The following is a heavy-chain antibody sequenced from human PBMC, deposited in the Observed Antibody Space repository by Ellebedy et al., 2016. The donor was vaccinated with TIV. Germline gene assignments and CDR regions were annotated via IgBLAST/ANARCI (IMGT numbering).Heavy chain of an antibody. CDR3: ARDTDREVSDV. Sequence: MPSETLSLTCSVSGGSMIAYYWIWVRQPAGRTLGWIGRIYSTGSTKYNPTLKSRVTMSLDTSKNQFPLRLTSVTAADTAVYYCARDTDREVSDVWGQGTTVTVSS. J-gene: IGHJ6*02. CDR1: GGSMIAYY. D-gene: IGHD5/OR15-5a*01. CDR2: IYSTGST. V-gene: IGHV4-4*07.